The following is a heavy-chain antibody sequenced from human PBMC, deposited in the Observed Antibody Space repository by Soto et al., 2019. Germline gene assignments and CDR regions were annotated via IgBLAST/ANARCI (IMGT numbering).Heavy chain of an antibody. V-gene: IGHV4-31*03. CDR3: ARDQRYPFGSSSPYYYSMDV. Sequence: TQSLTCTVSGGSISSGGYYWSWIRQHAGKGLEWIGHIEYSGSANHNPSLQSRVTISVDTSKTQFSLRLTSVTAADTAVYYCARDQRYPFGSSSPYYYSMDVWGQGTTVTVSS. D-gene: IGHD6-13*01. CDR2: IEYSGSA. J-gene: IGHJ6*02. CDR1: GGSISSGGYY.